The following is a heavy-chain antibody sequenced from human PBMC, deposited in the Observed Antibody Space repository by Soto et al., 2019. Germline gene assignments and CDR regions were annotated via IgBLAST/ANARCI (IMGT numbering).Heavy chain of an antibody. CDR2: INPNSGGT. Sequence: GASVKVSCKASGYTFTGYYMHWVRQAPGQGLEWMGWINPNSGGTNYAQKFQGRVTMTRDTSISTAYMELSRLRSDDTAVYYCARDQLILPAHDFFYGSDVWGQGAKVTVSS. CDR1: GYTFTGYY. D-gene: IGHD2-21*02. CDR3: ARDQLILPAHDFFYGSDV. J-gene: IGHJ6*02. V-gene: IGHV1-2*02.